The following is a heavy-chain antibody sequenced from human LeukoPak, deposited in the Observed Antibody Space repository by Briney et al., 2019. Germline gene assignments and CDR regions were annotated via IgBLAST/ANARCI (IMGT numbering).Heavy chain of an antibody. CDR2: IWYDGSNK. J-gene: IGHJ3*02. Sequence: GGSLRLSCAASGFTFSSYGMHWVRQAPGKGLEWVAVIWYDGSNKYYADSVKGRFTISRDNSKNTLYLQMNSLRAEDTAVYYCASSRDGYAMGNLNAFDIWGQGTMVTVSS. CDR1: GFTFSSYG. D-gene: IGHD5-24*01. CDR3: ASSRDGYAMGNLNAFDI. V-gene: IGHV3-33*01.